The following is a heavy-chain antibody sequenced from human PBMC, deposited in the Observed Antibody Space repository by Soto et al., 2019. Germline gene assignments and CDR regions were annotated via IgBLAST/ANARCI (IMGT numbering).Heavy chain of an antibody. CDR2: INHSGTT. D-gene: IGHD3-9*01. J-gene: IGHJ4*02. CDR1: GGSFSDYY. Sequence: QVQLRQWGAGLLKPSETLSLTCAVFGGSFSDYYWTWIRQPPGKGLEWIGEINHSGTTSYNPSLNSRLTISVDTSTNQFSLKLSSVTAADTAVYYCARKPIYHFFAGYYSVDYWGQGTLVTVSS. CDR3: ARKPIYHFFAGYYSVDY. V-gene: IGHV4-34*01.